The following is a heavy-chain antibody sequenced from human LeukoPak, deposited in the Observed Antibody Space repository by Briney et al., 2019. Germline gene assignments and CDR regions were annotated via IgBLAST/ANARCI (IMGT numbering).Heavy chain of an antibody. D-gene: IGHD2-15*01. CDR1: GGTFSSCA. CDR2: IIPILGIA. V-gene: IGHV1-69*04. CDR3: AREAVVVAAKDAFDI. Sequence: SVKVSCKASGGTFSSCAISWVRQAPGQGLEWMGRIIPILGIANYAQKFQGRVAITADKSTSTAYMELSSLRSEDTAVYYCAREAVVVAAKDAFDIWGQGTMVTVSS. J-gene: IGHJ3*02.